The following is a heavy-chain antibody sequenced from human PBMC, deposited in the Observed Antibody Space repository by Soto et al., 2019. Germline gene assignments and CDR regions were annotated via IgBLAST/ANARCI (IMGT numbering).Heavy chain of an antibody. CDR1: GGSVSSGSYY. D-gene: IGHD6-19*01. CDR3: AGWPMWLVRKGSMDV. V-gene: IGHV4-61*01. Sequence: QVQLQESGPGLVKPSETLSLTCTVSGGSVSSGSYYWSWIRQPPGKGLEWIGYIYYSGSTNYNPSLTSPVTISVDTSKNQFSLKLSSVTAADTAVYYCAGWPMWLVRKGSMDVWGQGTTVTVSS. J-gene: IGHJ6*02. CDR2: IYYSGST.